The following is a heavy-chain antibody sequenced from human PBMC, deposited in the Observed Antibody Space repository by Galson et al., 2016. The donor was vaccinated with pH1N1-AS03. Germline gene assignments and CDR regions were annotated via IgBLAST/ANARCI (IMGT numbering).Heavy chain of an antibody. J-gene: IGHJ5*01. CDR1: GISLSSSW. CDR3: ARGYDDSGPDDHRLFDS. CDR2: INGVGSSI. Sequence: RLSCAASGISLSSSWMHWVRQAPGRGLVWVSGINGVGSSIKYADAVKGRFTISRDNAKNMLYLQMNSLRADGAAVYYCARGYDDSGPDDHRLFDSWGQGTQVTVSS. V-gene: IGHV3-74*01. D-gene: IGHD3-22*01.